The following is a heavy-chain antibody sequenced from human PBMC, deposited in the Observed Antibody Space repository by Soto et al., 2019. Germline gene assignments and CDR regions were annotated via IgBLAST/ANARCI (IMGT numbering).Heavy chain of an antibody. CDR2: TYYRSKWYN. CDR3: ARVEGPFGVGYYYYYGMDV. J-gene: IGHJ6*02. D-gene: IGHD3-3*01. Sequence: PSQTLSLTCAISGDSVSSNSAAWNWIRQSPSRGLEWLGRTYYRSKWYNDYAVSVKSRITINPDTSKNQFSLQLNSVTPEDTAVYYCARVEGPFGVGYYYYYGMDVWGQGTTVTVSS. CDR1: GDSVSSNSAA. V-gene: IGHV6-1*01.